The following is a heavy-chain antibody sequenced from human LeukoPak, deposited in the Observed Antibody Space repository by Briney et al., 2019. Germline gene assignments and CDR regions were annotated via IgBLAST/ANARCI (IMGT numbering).Heavy chain of an antibody. CDR2: MYHSGST. CDR1: GYSISSGYY. J-gene: IGHJ4*02. D-gene: IGHD5-12*01. CDR3: ARSSAVAGTDY. V-gene: IGHV4-38-2*01. Sequence: SETLSLTCAVSGYSISSGYYWGWIRQPPGKGFEWIGSMYHSGSTDYNPSLKSRVTMSVDTSKNQISLKLTSVTAADTAVYYCARSSAVAGTDYWGQGTLVTVSS.